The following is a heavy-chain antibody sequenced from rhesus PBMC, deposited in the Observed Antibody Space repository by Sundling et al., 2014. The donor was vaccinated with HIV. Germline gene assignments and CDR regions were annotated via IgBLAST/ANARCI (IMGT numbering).Heavy chain of an antibody. Sequence: QVQLQESGPGLVKPSETLSLTCAVSGGSISSGYYYWSWIRQPPGKGLEWIGYIIYSGSTRHNPSLKSRVTISRKTANNQVSLNLTSVAAADTAVYYCARNRGSIPLDYWGQGVLVTVSS. D-gene: IGHD3-16*01. J-gene: IGHJ4*01. CDR1: GGSISSGYYY. CDR2: IIYSGST. CDR3: ARNRGSIPLDY. V-gene: IGHV4-122*02.